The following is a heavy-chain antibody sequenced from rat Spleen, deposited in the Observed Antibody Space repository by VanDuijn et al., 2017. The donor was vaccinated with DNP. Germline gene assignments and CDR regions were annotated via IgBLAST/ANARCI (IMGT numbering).Heavy chain of an antibody. CDR1: GFTFSNYY. J-gene: IGHJ2*01. V-gene: IGHV5-22*01. Sequence: EVQLVESGGGLVQPGRSMTLSCAASGFTFSNYYMAWVRQAPTKGLEWVATISYDVSSTYYRDSVKGRFTISRDNAKSTLYLQMNSLRSEDMATYYCVRWNSGHFDYWGQGVMVTVSS. D-gene: IGHD4-3*01. CDR2: ISYDVSST. CDR3: VRWNSGHFDY.